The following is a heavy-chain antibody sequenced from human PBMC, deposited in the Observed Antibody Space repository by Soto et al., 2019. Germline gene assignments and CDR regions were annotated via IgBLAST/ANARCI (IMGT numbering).Heavy chain of an antibody. CDR1: GASISSGDYY. CDR3: ARGSDLANPKQLVPLDY. Sequence: PSETLSLTCTVSGASISSGDYYWTWIRQPPGKGLEWIGSIYYSGNTYYNPSLKSRVTISVDTSKNQFSLKLSSVTAADTAVYYCARGSDLANPKQLVPLDYWGQGTLVTVSS. J-gene: IGHJ4*02. V-gene: IGHV4-30-4*01. D-gene: IGHD6-13*01. CDR2: IYYSGNT.